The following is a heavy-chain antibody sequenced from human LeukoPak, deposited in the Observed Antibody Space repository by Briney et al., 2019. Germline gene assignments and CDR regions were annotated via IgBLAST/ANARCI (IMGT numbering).Heavy chain of an antibody. CDR1: GGSISSSTYF. D-gene: IGHD2-21*01. Sequence: SETLSLTCTVSGGSISSSTYFWGWIRQPPGKGLEWIGYIYYSGSTNYNPSLKSQVTISVDTSKNQFSLKLSSVTAADTAVYYCARDRRFPAAYDYWGQGTLVTVSS. V-gene: IGHV4-61*01. J-gene: IGHJ4*02. CDR2: IYYSGST. CDR3: ARDRRFPAAYDY.